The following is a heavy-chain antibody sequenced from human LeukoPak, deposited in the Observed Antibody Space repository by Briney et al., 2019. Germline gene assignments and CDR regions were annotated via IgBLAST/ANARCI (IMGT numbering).Heavy chain of an antibody. CDR1: GFTFSDYY. J-gene: IGHJ4*02. Sequence: PGGSLRLSCAASGFTFSDYYMSWIRQAPGKGLEWVSYISGSSSYTNYADSVKGRFTISRDNAKNSLYLQMNSLRAEDTAVYYCATRGHNSSRYYFDYCGQGTLVTVSS. CDR3: ATRGHNSSRYYFDY. V-gene: IGHV3-11*03. D-gene: IGHD6-13*01. CDR2: ISGSSSYT.